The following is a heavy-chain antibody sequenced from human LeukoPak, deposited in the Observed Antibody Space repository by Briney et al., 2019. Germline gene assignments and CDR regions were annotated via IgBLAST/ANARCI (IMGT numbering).Heavy chain of an antibody. CDR3: ASARRGSGSYYPSYYYYYMDV. CDR2: IYHTGST. V-gene: IGHV4-59*02. Sequence: SETLSLTCTISGGSVSDYYWSWIRQSPGKGLEWIGYIYHTGSTNYNPSLKSRVTISVDKSKNQFSLKLSSVTAADTAVYYCASARRGSGSYYPSYYYYYMDVWGKGTTVTVSS. D-gene: IGHD1-26*01. J-gene: IGHJ6*03. CDR1: GGSVSDYY.